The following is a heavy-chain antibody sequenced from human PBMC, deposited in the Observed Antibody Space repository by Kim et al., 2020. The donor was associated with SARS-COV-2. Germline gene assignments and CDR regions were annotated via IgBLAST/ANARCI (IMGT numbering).Heavy chain of an antibody. J-gene: IGHJ3*02. D-gene: IGHD3-10*01. CDR1: GGSISSSSYY. V-gene: IGHV4-39*07. CDR2: IYYSGST. Sequence: SETLSLTCTVSGGSISSSSYYWGWIRQPPGKGLEWIGSIYYSGSTYYNPSLKSRVTISVDTSKNQFSLKLSSVTAADTAVYYCARNGLKIYGSGSYMGAFDIWGQGTMVTVSS. CDR3: ARNGLKIYGSGSYMGAFDI.